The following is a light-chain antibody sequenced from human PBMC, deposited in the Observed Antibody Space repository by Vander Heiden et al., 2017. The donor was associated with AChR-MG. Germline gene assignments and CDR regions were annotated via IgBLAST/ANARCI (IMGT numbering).Light chain of an antibody. J-gene: IGKJ1*01. CDR3: HQYDASPWT. CDR2: GTS. Sequence: PRESATLSCRASQSVRSTYLGWYQQKPGQAPRVLIYGTSNRANGIPDRFSGSGSATDFTLTITRLEPEDCAVYYCHQYDASPWTFGQGTKVEIK. CDR1: QSVRSTY. V-gene: IGKV3-20*01.